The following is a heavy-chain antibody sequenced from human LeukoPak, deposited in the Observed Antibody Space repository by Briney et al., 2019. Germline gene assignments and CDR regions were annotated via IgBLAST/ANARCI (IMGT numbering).Heavy chain of an antibody. D-gene: IGHD6-19*01. CDR1: GGSISSSFYY. CDR3: ARQRDHSSAWYFDY. J-gene: IGHJ4*02. CDR2: ISYSWST. V-gene: IGHV4-39*01. Sequence: SETLSLTCSAGGSISSSFYYWGWIRQPPGEGLEWIGSISYSWSTYYNPSLKSRVTLSVDTSKNQFSLKLTSVTAADAAVYYCARQRDHSSAWYFDYWGQGTLVTVSS.